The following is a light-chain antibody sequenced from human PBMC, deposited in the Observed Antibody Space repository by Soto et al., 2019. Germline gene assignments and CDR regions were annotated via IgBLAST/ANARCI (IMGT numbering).Light chain of an antibody. CDR1: SSDVGGYNY. V-gene: IGLV2-14*01. CDR2: DVS. CDR3: SSYTSSSTPI. Sequence: QSALTKPASVSGSPGQSITISCTGTSSDVGGYNYVSWYQQHPGKAPKLMIYDVSNRPSGVSNRFSGSKSGNTASLTISGLQAEDEADYYCSSYTSSSTPIFGTGTKLTVL. J-gene: IGLJ1*01.